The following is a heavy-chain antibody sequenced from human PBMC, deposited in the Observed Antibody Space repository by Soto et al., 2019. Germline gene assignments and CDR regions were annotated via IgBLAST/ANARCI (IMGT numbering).Heavy chain of an antibody. J-gene: IGHJ3*02. CDR3: ARDEGGIAAADI. Sequence: GGSLRLSCAASGFTFSSYGMHWVRQAPGKGLEWVAVIWYDGSNKYYADSVKGRFTISRDNSKNTLYLQMNSLRAEDTAVYYCARDEGGIAAADIWGQGTMVTVSS. D-gene: IGHD6-13*01. CDR2: IWYDGSNK. V-gene: IGHV3-33*01. CDR1: GFTFSSYG.